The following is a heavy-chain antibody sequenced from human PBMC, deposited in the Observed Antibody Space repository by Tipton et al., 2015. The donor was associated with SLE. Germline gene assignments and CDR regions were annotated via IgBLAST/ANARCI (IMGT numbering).Heavy chain of an antibody. CDR2: MYYSGTT. J-gene: IGHJ6*03. Sequence: TLSLTCTVSGGSISSSSYYWGWIRQPPGKGLEWIGSMYYSGTTYYNPSLKSRVTISVDTSKNQFSLKLSSVTAADTAVYYCARVIFVVVVAATRADYYMDVWGKGTTVTVSS. V-gene: IGHV4-39*07. D-gene: IGHD2-15*01. CDR3: ARVIFVVVVAATRADYYMDV. CDR1: GGSISSSSYY.